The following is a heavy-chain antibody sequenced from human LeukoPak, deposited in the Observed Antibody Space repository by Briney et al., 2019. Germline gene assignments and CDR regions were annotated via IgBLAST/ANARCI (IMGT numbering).Heavy chain of an antibody. Sequence: PGGSLRLSCAASGFTFSDYHMTWIRQAPGKGPEWVSYITHSGTSKYYANSVKGRFIISRDNAKNSLHLQMSSLRAEDTAVYYCARDLSSGSYGLDWGQGTLVTVSS. J-gene: IGHJ4*02. CDR3: ARDLSSGSYGLD. V-gene: IGHV3-11*01. CDR1: GFTFSDYH. CDR2: ITHSGTSK. D-gene: IGHD3-10*01.